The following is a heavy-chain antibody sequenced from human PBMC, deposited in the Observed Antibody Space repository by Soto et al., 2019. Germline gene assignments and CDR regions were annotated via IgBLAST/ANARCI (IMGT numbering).Heavy chain of an antibody. J-gene: IGHJ4*02. D-gene: IGHD2-21*02. CDR1: GGSMTKDF. V-gene: IGHV4-59*08. Sequence: SETLSLTCTVSGGSMTKDFWSWIRQPPGKGLEWVGYIFHNGITNYNPSLKSRVTISIDTSKNQFSLKLRSVSAADTAVYYCARQRNSVVTQAYFDDWGQGSLVTVSS. CDR2: IFHNGIT. CDR3: ARQRNSVVTQAYFDD.